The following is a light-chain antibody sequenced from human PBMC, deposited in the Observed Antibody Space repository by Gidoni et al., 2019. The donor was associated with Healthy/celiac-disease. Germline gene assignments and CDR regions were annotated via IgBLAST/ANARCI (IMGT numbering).Light chain of an antibody. V-gene: IGKV4-1*01. CDR1: QSVLYSSNNKNY. J-gene: IGKJ4*01. CDR2: WAS. CDR3: QQYYSTPLT. Sequence: DIVMTQSPDALAVSLCERATINCKSSQSVLYSSNNKNYLAWYQQKHGQPPKLLIYWASTRESGVPDRFSGSGSGTDFTLTISSLQAEDVAVYYCQQYYSTPLTFGGXTKVEIK.